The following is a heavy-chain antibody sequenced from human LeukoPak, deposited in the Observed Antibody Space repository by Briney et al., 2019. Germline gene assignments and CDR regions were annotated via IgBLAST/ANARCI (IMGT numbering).Heavy chain of an antibody. Sequence: SQTLSLTCTVSGGSISSGIYYWSWIRQPAGKGLEWIGRIYTSGSTNYNPSLKSRVTISVDTSKNQFSLKLSSVTAADTAVYYCATVDTAMVTPPYYYYMDVWGKGTTVTVSS. CDR3: ATVDTAMVTPPYYYYMDV. J-gene: IGHJ6*03. V-gene: IGHV4-61*02. CDR2: IYTSGST. D-gene: IGHD5-18*01. CDR1: GGSISSGIYY.